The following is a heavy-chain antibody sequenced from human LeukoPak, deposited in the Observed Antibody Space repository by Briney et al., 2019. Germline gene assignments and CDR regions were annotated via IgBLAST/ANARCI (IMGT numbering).Heavy chain of an antibody. CDR2: IYTSGST. CDR3: AHTATLYYYYYMDV. Sequence: PSETLSLTCTVSGGSISSGSFYWSWIRQPAGKGLEWIGRIYTSGSTNYNPSRKSRVTISVDTSKNQFSLKLSSVTAADTAVYYCAHTATLYYYYYMDVWGKGTTVTVSS. V-gene: IGHV4-61*02. CDR1: GGSISSGSFY. D-gene: IGHD5-18*01. J-gene: IGHJ6*03.